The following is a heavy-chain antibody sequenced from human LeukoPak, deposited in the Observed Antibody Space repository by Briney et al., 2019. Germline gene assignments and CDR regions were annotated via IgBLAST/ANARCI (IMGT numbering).Heavy chain of an antibody. V-gene: IGHV3-15*01. Sequence: PGGSLRLSCAASGFTFRNSWMSWVRQAPGKGLEWVARIKSRCDGGTTEYAARVKGRFSISRDDSKNTLYLQINSLKTEDSAVYYCADLGDYAVGWGQGTLVTVSS. CDR3: ADLGDYAVG. J-gene: IGHJ4*02. CDR2: IKSRCDGGTT. CDR1: GFTFRNSW. D-gene: IGHD4-17*01.